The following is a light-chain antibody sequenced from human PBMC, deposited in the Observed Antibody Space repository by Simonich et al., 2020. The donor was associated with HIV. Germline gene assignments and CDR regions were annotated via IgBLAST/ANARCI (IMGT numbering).Light chain of an antibody. CDR2: LGS. CDR3: MQALQNPYT. V-gene: IGKV2-28*01. CDR1: QSLLHSNGYNY. J-gene: IGKJ2*01. Sequence: DIVMTQSPLSLPVTPGEPASFSCRPSQSLLHSNGYNYLDWYLQKPGQSPQLLIYLGSNRASGVPDRFSGSGSGTDFTLKISRVEAEDVGVYYCMQALQNPYTFGQGTKLEIK.